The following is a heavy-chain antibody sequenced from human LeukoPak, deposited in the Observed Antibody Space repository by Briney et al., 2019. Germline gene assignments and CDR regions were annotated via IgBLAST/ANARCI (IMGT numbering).Heavy chain of an antibody. J-gene: IGHJ4*02. V-gene: IGHV4-39*01. CDR3: ARHGLLRTSALFDY. Sequence: PSETLSLTCNVSGVSISSSSYYWSWIRQPPGKGLEWIGEINHSGSTNYNPSLKSRVTISVDTSKNQFSLKLSSVTAADTAVYYCARHGLLRTSALFDYWGQGTLVTVSS. CDR1: GVSISSSSYY. CDR2: INHSGST. D-gene: IGHD3-22*01.